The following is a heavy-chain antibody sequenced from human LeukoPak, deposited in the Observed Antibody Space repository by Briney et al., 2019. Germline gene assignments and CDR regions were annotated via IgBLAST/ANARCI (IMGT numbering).Heavy chain of an antibody. CDR1: GFTFSSNY. Sequence: PGGSLRLSCAASGFTFSSNYMSWVRQAPGKGLEWVSVIYSGGSTYYADSVKGRFTISRDNSKNTLYLQMNSLRAEDTAVYYCARVTYYYDSSGYYNYWGQGTLVTVSS. CDR3: ARVTYYYDSSGYYNY. V-gene: IGHV3-53*01. J-gene: IGHJ4*02. D-gene: IGHD3-22*01. CDR2: IYSGGST.